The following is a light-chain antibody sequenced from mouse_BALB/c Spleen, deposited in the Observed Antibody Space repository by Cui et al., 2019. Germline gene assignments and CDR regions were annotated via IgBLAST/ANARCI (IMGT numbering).Light chain of an antibody. Sequence: DILMTPSPSSMSVSLGDTVSITCHASQGISSNIGWLQQKPGKSFKGLIYHGTNLEDGVPSRFSGSGSGADDSLTISSLESEDFADYYCVQYAQFPPTFGGGTKLEIK. CDR1: QGISSN. CDR3: VQYAQFPPT. V-gene: IGKV14-100*01. J-gene: IGKJ1*01. CDR2: HGT.